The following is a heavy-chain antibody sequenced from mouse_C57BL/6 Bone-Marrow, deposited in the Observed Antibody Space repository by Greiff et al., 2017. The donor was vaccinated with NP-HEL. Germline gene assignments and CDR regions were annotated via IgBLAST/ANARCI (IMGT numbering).Heavy chain of an antibody. CDR3: ARGITGTGY. V-gene: IGHV1-59*01. CDR2: IDPSDSYT. CDR1: GYTFTSYW. D-gene: IGHD4-1*01. J-gene: IGHJ2*01. Sequence: VQLQQPGAELVRPGTSVKLSCKASGYTFTSYWMHWVKQRPGQGLEWIGVIDPSDSYTNYNLKFKGKATLTVDTSSSTAYMQLSSLTSEDSAVYYCARGITGTGYWGQGTTLTVSS.